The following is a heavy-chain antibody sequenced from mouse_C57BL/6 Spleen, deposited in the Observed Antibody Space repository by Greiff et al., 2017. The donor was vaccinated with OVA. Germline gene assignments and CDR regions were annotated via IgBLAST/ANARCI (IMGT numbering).Heavy chain of an antibody. CDR3: ARGRYGYYFDY. J-gene: IGHJ2*01. CDR1: GFTFSSYA. V-gene: IGHV5-4*01. Sequence: EVQLVESGGGLVKPGGSLKLSCAASGFTFSSYAMSWVRQTPEKRLEWVATISDGGSYTYYPDNVKGRFTISRDNAKTNLYLQRGHLKSEDTAMYYWARGRYGYYFDYWGQGTTLTVSS. CDR2: ISDGGSYT. D-gene: IGHD1-1*01.